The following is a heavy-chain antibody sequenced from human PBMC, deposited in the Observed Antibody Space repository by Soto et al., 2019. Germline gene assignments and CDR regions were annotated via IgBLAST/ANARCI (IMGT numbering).Heavy chain of an antibody. CDR2: ISSGGST. V-gene: IGHV3-23*01. Sequence: EVQLWESGGGLIQPGGSLRLSCASSGFTFSTHALSWVRQAPGKGLEWVSTISSGGSTNYGDSVRGRFDISRDNSKNTLYLQMNSLRAEDTAVYYCAKLLEQNFDYWGQGTLVTVSS. CDR3: AKLLEQNFDY. CDR1: GFTFSTHA. J-gene: IGHJ4*02.